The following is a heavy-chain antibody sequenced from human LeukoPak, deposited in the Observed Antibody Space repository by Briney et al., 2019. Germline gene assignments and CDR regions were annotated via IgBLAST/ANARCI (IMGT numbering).Heavy chain of an antibody. J-gene: IGHJ3*01. V-gene: IGHV4-59*08. CDR3: ACGLGMGAFDV. CDR1: GVSISSYY. Sequence: SETLSLTCLVSGVSISSYYWSWIRQPAGKGLEWIGYISYSGSTKYNPSLKSRVTVSLLTSKNQFALKLISVAAADTAVYDCACGLGMGAFDVWGQGTMLTVAS. D-gene: IGHD3/OR15-3a*01. CDR2: ISYSGST.